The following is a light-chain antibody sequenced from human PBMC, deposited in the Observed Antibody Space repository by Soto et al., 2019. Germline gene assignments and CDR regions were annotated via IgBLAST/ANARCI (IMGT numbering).Light chain of an antibody. CDR2: ATS. CDR3: QQYDTSPFT. V-gene: IGKV3-20*01. Sequence: EIVLTQSPGTLSLSPGERATLSCRASQSISSSYLAWYQHKPGQAPRLLLFATSIRATGIPDRISGSGSGTDFTLSISRLEAEDVAVYYCQQYDTSPFTFGPGTKVDIK. CDR1: QSISSSY. J-gene: IGKJ3*01.